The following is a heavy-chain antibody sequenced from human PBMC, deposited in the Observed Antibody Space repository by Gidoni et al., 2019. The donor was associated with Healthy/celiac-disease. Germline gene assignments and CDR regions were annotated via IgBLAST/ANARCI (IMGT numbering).Heavy chain of an antibody. CDR1: GFTFSSYL. Sequence: LVQHGGSLRLSCAASGFTFSSYLMSWVRQAPGKGLEWVANIKQDGSEKYYVDSVKGRFIISRDNAKNSLYLQMNSLRAEDTAVYYCAREKEYWYFDLWGRGTLVTVSS. CDR3: AREKEYWYFDL. V-gene: IGHV3-7*01. CDR2: IKQDGSEK. J-gene: IGHJ2*01.